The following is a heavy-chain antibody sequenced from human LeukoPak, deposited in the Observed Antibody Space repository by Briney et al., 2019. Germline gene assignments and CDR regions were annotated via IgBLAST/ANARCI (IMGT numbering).Heavy chain of an antibody. CDR3: ARDLAAAGQGGYYYGMDV. CDR1: GFTFSSYS. Sequence: GGSLRLSCAASGFTFSSYSMNWVRQAPGKGLEWVSSISSSSSYIYYADSVKGRFTISRDNAKNSLYLQMNSLRAEDTAVYYCARDLAAAGQGGYYYGMDVWGQGTTVTVSS. D-gene: IGHD6-13*01. J-gene: IGHJ6*02. CDR2: ISSSSSYI. V-gene: IGHV3-21*01.